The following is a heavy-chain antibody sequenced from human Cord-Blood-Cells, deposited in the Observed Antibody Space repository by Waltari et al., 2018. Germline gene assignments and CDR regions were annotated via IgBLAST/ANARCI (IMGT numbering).Heavy chain of an antibody. CDR2: INPNSGGT. CDR3: ARRGSDAFDI. D-gene: IGHD3-10*01. CDR1: GYTFTSHE. V-gene: IGHV1-2*04. J-gene: IGHJ3*02. Sequence: QLQLVQSGSEVKKPAASVKVSCNASGYTFTSHEIHWVRQAPGQGLEWMGWINPNSGGTNYAQKFQGWVTMTRDTSISTAYMELSRLRSDDTAVYYCARRGSDAFDIWGQGTMVTVSS.